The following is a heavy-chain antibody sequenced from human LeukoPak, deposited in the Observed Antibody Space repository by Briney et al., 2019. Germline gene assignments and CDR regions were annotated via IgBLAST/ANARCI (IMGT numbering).Heavy chain of an antibody. V-gene: IGHV3-64D*09. CDR2: ISSNGGST. J-gene: IGHJ3*02. D-gene: IGHD6-19*01. CDR1: GFTFSSYA. CDR3: AKDSEQWLVLGAFDI. Sequence: PGGSLRLSCSASGFTFSSYAMHWVRQAPGKGLEYVSAISSNGGSTYYADSVKGRFTISRDNSKNTLYLQMGSLRAEDTAVYYCAKDSEQWLVLGAFDIWGQGTMVTVSS.